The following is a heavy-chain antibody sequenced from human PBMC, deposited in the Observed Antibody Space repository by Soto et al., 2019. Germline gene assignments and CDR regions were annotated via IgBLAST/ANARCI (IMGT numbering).Heavy chain of an antibody. D-gene: IGHD2-15*01. CDR3: AKVFRLGYCSGGSCTDAFDI. CDR2: ISGSGGST. J-gene: IGHJ3*02. CDR1: GFTFSSYA. Sequence: GGSLRLSCAASGFTFSSYAMSWVRQAPGKGLEWVSAISGSGGSTYYADSVKGRFTISRDNSKNTLYLQMNSLRAEDTAVYYCAKVFRLGYCSGGSCTDAFDIWGQGTMVTVSS. V-gene: IGHV3-23*01.